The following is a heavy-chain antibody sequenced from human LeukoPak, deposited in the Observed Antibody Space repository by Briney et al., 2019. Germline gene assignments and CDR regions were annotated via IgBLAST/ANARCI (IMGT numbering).Heavy chain of an antibody. CDR1: GFTFDDYG. V-gene: IGHV3-20*04. J-gene: IGHJ4*02. CDR2: INWNGGST. Sequence: AGGSLRLSCAASGFTFDDYGMSWVRQAPGKGLEWVSGINWNGGSTGYADSVKGRFTISRDNSRNTLYLQMNSLRAEDTAVYYCARGPYQLPYYYFDYWGQGTLVTVSS. D-gene: IGHD2-2*02. CDR3: ARGPYQLPYYYFDY.